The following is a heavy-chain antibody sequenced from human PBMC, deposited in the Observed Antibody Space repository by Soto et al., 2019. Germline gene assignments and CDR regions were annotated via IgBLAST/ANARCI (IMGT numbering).Heavy chain of an antibody. V-gene: IGHV3-30*18. CDR1: GFTFSSFG. CDR2: ISYDGRNE. CDR3: AKDLRNNWNPGAFDI. Sequence: QVQLVESGGGVVHPGRSLRLSCAASGFTFSSFGLHWVRQAPGKGLEWVALISYDGRNEYYADSVKGRFTISRDNSKNTMYLEMNSLREADTAVYFCAKDLRNNWNPGAFDIWGQGTMVTVSS. D-gene: IGHD1-20*01. J-gene: IGHJ3*02.